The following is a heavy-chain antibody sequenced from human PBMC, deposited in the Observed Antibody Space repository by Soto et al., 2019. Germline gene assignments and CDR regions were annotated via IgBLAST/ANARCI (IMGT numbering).Heavy chain of an antibody. V-gene: IGHV1-18*04. Sequence: QVQLVQSGAEVKKPGASVKVSCKASGYTFTSYGISWVRQAPGQGLEWMGWISAYNGNTNYAQKLQGRVTMTTDTSTSTAYMELRSLRSADTAVYYCARDPGPIVGATDYYYYGMDVWGQGTTVTVSS. CDR1: GYTFTSYG. CDR2: ISAYNGNT. D-gene: IGHD1-26*01. J-gene: IGHJ6*02. CDR3: ARDPGPIVGATDYYYYGMDV.